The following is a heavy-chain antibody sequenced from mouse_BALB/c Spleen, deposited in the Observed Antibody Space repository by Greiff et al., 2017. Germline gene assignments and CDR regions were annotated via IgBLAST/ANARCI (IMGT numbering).Heavy chain of an antibody. CDR3: ARSGYGNYGGAMDY. CDR2: ISSGSSTI. D-gene: IGHD2-10*02. CDR1: GFTFSSFG. V-gene: IGHV5-17*02. Sequence: EVMLVESGGGLVQPGGSRKLSCAASGFTFSSFGMHWVRQAPEKGLEWVAYISSGSSTIYYADTVKGRFTISRDNPKNTLFLQMTSLRSEDTAMYYCARSGYGNYGGAMDYWGQGTSVTVSS. J-gene: IGHJ4*01.